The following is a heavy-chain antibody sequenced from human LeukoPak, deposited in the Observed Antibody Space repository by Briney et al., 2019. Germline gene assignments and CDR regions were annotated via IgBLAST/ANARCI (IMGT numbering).Heavy chain of an antibody. CDR3: AREGYYYGSGSQDILFDY. D-gene: IGHD3-10*01. V-gene: IGHV4-59*01. CDR2: IYYSGGT. J-gene: IGHJ4*02. Sequence: SETLSLTCTVSGGSISSYYWSWIRQPPGKGLEWIGYIYYSGGTNYNPSLKSRVTLSVDTSKNQFSLKLSSVTAADTAVYYCAREGYYYGSGSQDILFDYWGQGTLVTVSS. CDR1: GGSISSYY.